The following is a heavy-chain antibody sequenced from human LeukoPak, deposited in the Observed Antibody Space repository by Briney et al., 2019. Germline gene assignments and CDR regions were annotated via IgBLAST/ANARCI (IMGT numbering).Heavy chain of an antibody. Sequence: SETLSLTCAVYGGSFSGYYWSWIRQPPGKGLEWIGEINHSGSTNYNPSLKSRVTISVDTSKNQFSLKLSSVTAADTAVYYCAREIPSFGYDSSGYFVPVDYWGQGTLVTVSS. D-gene: IGHD3-22*01. CDR2: INHSGST. CDR3: AREIPSFGYDSSGYFVPVDY. CDR1: GGSFSGYY. J-gene: IGHJ4*02. V-gene: IGHV4-34*01.